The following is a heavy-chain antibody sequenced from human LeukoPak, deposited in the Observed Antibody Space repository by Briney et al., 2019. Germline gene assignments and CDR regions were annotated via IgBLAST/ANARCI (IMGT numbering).Heavy chain of an antibody. CDR1: GYTFTSYY. J-gene: IGHJ4*02. D-gene: IGHD6-19*01. Sequence: ASVKVSCKASGYTFTSYYMHWVRQAPGQGLEWMGIINPSGGSTSYAQKFQGRVTMTRDMSTSTVYMELSSLRSEDTAVYYCASESIAVAGSYYFDYWGQGTLVTVSS. CDR2: INPSGGST. V-gene: IGHV1-46*01. CDR3: ASESIAVAGSYYFDY.